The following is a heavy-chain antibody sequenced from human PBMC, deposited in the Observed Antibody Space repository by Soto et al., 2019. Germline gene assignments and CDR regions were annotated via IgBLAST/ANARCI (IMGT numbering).Heavy chain of an antibody. CDR1: GFTFSSYW. Sequence: EVQLVESGGGLVQPGGSLRLSCAASGFTFSSYWMHWVRQAPGTGLVWVSRINSDGSSTSYADSVKGRFTISRDNAKNTLYLQMHSLRAEDTAVYYCVRTSLVVAAATREDYWGQGTLVTVSS. J-gene: IGHJ4*02. V-gene: IGHV3-74*01. D-gene: IGHD2-15*01. CDR3: VRTSLVVAAATREDY. CDR2: INSDGSST.